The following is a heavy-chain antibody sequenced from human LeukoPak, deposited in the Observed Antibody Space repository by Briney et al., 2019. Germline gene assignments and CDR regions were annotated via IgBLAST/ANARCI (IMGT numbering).Heavy chain of an antibody. J-gene: IGHJ5*02. CDR3: VRGSGWFLP. CDR1: GFSFSGNW. Sequence: GSLRLSCAASGFSFSGNWLNWVRQTPGKGLEWAASISQDGSQTEYVDSVKGRFTISRDNAGNSLYLQMNSLRVEDTAVYFCVRGSGWFLPWGQGTLVTVSS. V-gene: IGHV3-7*01. D-gene: IGHD1-26*01. CDR2: ISQDGSQT.